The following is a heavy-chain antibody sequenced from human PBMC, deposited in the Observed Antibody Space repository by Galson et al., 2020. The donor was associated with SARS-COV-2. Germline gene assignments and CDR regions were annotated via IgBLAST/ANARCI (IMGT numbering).Heavy chain of an antibody. J-gene: IGHJ5*02. CDR1: GGSISSSNW. D-gene: IGHD3-22*01. V-gene: IGHV4-4*02. CDR3: ARANTITMIVVVITTSYRWFDP. Sequence: SETLSLTCAVSGGSISSSNWWSWVRQPPGKGLEWIGEIYHSGSTNYNPSLKSRVTISVDKSKNQFSLKLSSVTAADTAVYYCARANTITMIVVVITTSYRWFDPWGQGTLVTVSS. CDR2: IYHSGST.